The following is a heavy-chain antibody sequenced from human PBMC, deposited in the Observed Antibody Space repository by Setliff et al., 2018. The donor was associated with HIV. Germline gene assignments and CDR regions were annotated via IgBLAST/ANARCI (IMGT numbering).Heavy chain of an antibody. V-gene: IGHV3-30*18. Sequence: PGESLKISCAASGFTFSNYGMQWVRQAPGKGLEWVAIISYHERDTFYADSVKGRFTISRDNFNSMLYLQMNNLRAEDTAVYYCTKPTTVVTSYYFDSWGQGTQVTVS. CDR3: TKPTTVVTSYYFDS. CDR2: ISYHERDT. J-gene: IGHJ4*02. CDR1: GFTFSNYG. D-gene: IGHD4-17*01.